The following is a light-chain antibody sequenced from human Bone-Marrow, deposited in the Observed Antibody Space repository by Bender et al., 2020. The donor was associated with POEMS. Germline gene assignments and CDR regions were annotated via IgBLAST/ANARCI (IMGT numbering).Light chain of an antibody. Sequence: QSVLTQPPSASGTPGQSVTISCSGTSSNFGNNAANWYQHVPGTAPKLLIYSNNQRPSGVPDRFSASKAGTSASLAISGLHSDDEADYYCSSWDDSLNGWVCGGGTKLTVL. V-gene: IGLV1-44*01. CDR2: SNN. J-gene: IGLJ3*02. CDR1: SSNFGNNA. CDR3: SSWDDSLNGWV.